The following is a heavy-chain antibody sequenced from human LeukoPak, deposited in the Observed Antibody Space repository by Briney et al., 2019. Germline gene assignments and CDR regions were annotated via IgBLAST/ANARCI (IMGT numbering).Heavy chain of an antibody. Sequence: PGGSLRLSCAASGFTFSTYNMNWVRQAPGKGLEWVSYISSSSGTLYYADSVRGRFAISRDNAKNSLYLQMNSLRDEDTAVYYCARDGRLDYWGQGALVTVSS. V-gene: IGHV3-48*02. CDR2: ISSSSGTL. D-gene: IGHD1-26*01. J-gene: IGHJ4*02. CDR1: GFTFSTYN. CDR3: ARDGRLDY.